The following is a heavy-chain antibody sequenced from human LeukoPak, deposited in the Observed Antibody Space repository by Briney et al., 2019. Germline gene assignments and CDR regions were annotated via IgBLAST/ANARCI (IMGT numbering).Heavy chain of an antibody. V-gene: IGHV3-30*03. D-gene: IGHD5-24*01. Sequence: GGSLRLSCAASGFSFSSYGMHWVRQAPGKGLEWVAVTSYDGRNKYYADSVKGRFTISRDTSKNTLYLQMNSLRAEDTAVYYCASEDGHNPNLGFDYWGQGTLVTVSS. CDR2: TSYDGRNK. CDR3: ASEDGHNPNLGFDY. CDR1: GFSFSSYG. J-gene: IGHJ4*02.